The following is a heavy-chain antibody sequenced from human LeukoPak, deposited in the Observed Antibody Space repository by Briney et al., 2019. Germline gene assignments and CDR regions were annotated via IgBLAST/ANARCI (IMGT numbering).Heavy chain of an antibody. D-gene: IGHD1-26*01. CDR1: EFTFSTYA. CDR3: AKERAGGAYYYFDY. V-gene: IGHV3-23*01. J-gene: IGHJ4*02. Sequence: PGGSLRLSCAASEFTFSTYAVTWVRQAPGKGLEWVSGISDGGGSPYYADSVRGRFTISRDNSKNTLYLQMNSLRAEDTAVYYCAKERAGGAYYYFDYWGQGTLVTVSS. CDR2: ISDGGGSP.